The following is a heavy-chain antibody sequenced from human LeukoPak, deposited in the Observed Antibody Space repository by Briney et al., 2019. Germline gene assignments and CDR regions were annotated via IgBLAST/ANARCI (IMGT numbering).Heavy chain of an antibody. J-gene: IGHJ6*02. V-gene: IGHV1-18*01. CDR1: GYTFTNYA. D-gene: IGHD3-10*01. Sequence: ASVKVSCKASGYTFTNYAISWVRQAPGQGLEWMGWISGYNQKTNYAQKFQDRVTVTTDTSTSTGYMELRSLRSDDTAVYYCARWSGGSEWRYHHGMDVWGQGTTVTVSS. CDR3: ARWSGGSEWRYHHGMDV. CDR2: ISGYNQKT.